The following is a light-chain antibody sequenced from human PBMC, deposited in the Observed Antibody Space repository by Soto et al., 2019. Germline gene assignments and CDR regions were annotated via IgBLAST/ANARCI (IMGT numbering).Light chain of an antibody. CDR1: QSISYW. CDR2: KAS. CDR3: QQYNSLWT. J-gene: IGKJ1*01. V-gene: IGKV1-5*03. Sequence: DIQMTQSPSTLSASVGDRVTITCRASQSISYWLAWYQQKPGKAPKLLIYKASSLEGGVPSRFSGSGSGTEFTLTISSLQPDDFATYYCQQYNSLWTFGQGTKVEIK.